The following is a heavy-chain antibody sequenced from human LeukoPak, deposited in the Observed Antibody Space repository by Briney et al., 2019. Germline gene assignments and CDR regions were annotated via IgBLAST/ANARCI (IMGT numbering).Heavy chain of an antibody. CDR2: INHSGST. CDR3: ARLTRVLLWFGELLSIFDY. D-gene: IGHD3-10*01. V-gene: IGHV4-34*01. J-gene: IGHJ4*02. Sequence: SGTLSLTCAVYGGSFSGYYWSWIRQPPGKGLEWIGEINHSGSTNYNPSLKSRVTISVDTSKNQLSLKLSSVTAADTAVYYCARLTRVLLWFGELLSIFDYWGQGTLVTVSS. CDR1: GGSFSGYY.